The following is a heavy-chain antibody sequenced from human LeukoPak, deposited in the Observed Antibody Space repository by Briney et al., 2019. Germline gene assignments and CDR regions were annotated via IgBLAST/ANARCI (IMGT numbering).Heavy chain of an antibody. D-gene: IGHD2-2*02. CDR3: ARGGYCSSTSCYTQFGAFDI. CDR2: IYYSGST. CDR1: GGSISSYY. Sequence: PSETLSLTCTVSGGSISSYYWSWIRQPPGKGLEWIGYIYYSGSTNYNPSLKSRVTISVDTSKNQFSLKLSSVTAADTAVYYCARGGYCSSTSCYTQFGAFDIWGQGTMVTVSS. V-gene: IGHV4-59*01. J-gene: IGHJ3*02.